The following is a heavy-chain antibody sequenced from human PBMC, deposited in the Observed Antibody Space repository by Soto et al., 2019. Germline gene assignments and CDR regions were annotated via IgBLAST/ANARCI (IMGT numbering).Heavy chain of an antibody. Sequence: GGSLRLSCAASGFTFSIYAMPXSCQAPGKGLEWVAVISYDGSNKYYADSVKGRFTISRDNSKNTLYLQMNSLRAEDTAVYYCARVLRPKPLDYWGQGTLVTVSS. CDR1: GFTFSIYA. CDR3: ARVLRPKPLDY. CDR2: ISYDGSNK. V-gene: IGHV3-30-3*01. J-gene: IGHJ4*02.